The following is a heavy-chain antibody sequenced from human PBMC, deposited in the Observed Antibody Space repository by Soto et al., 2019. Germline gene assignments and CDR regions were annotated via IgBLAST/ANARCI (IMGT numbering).Heavy chain of an antibody. CDR1: GGSINNNNW. J-gene: IGHJ6*02. CDR2: IFHSETA. V-gene: IGHV4-4*02. Sequence: SETLSLTCAVSGGSINNNNWGSCGRQAPGKGLEYIGEIFHSETANYNPSLKSRVTISIDKSKNQFSLRLTSVTAADTAVYYCARAATPYRYGLDVWGQGTTVTVSS. CDR3: ARAATPYRYGLDV. D-gene: IGHD2-2*02.